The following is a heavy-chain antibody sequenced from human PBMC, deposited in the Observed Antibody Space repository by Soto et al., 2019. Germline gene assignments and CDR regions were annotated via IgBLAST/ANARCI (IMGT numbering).Heavy chain of an antibody. CDR3: ASLLGTYYYYYMDV. D-gene: IGHD3-16*01. J-gene: IGHJ6*03. CDR1: GYTFTSYG. Sequence: ASVKVSCKASGYTFTSYGISWVRQAPGQGLEWMGWISAYNGNTNYAQKLQGRVTMTTDTSTSTAYMELSSLRSEDTAVYYCASLLGTYYYYYMDVWGKGTTVTVSS. V-gene: IGHV1-18*01. CDR2: ISAYNGNT.